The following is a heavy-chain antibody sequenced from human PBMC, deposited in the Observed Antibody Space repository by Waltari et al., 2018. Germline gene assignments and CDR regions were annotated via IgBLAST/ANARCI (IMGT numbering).Heavy chain of an antibody. CDR1: GGSISSGSYY. J-gene: IGHJ4*02. D-gene: IGHD3-22*01. CDR3: AREGGYHYGY. CDR2: IYYSGST. Sequence: QVQLQESGPGLVKPSQTLSLTCTVSGGSISSGSYYWSWIRQPPGKGLEWIGYIYYSGSTNYNPSLKSRVTISVDTSKNQFSLKLSSVTAADTAVYYCAREGGYHYGYWGQGTLVTVSS. V-gene: IGHV4-61*01.